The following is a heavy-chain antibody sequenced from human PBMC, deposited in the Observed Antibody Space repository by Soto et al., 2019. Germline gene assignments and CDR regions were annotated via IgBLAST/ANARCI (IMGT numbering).Heavy chain of an antibody. CDR3: ARGFAGTNWFDP. V-gene: IGHV3-21*01. J-gene: IGHJ5*02. CDR2: ISSSSSYI. D-gene: IGHD6-13*01. CDR1: GFTFSSYS. Sequence: GSLRLSCAASGFTFSSYSMNWVRQAPGKGLEWVSSISSSSSYIYYADSVKGRFTISRDNAKNSLYLQMNSLRAEDTAVYYCARGFAGTNWFDPWGQGTLVTVSS.